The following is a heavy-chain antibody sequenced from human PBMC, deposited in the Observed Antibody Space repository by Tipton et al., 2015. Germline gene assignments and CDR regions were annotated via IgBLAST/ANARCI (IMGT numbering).Heavy chain of an antibody. CDR3: ARDQRDYGDYMDAFDI. CDR2: INPSGGST. CDR1: GYTFTSYG. V-gene: IGHV1-46*01. D-gene: IGHD4-17*01. J-gene: IGHJ3*02. Sequence: QVQLVQSGAEVKKPGASVKVSCKASGYTFTSYGISWVRQAPGQGLEWMGVINPSGGSTNYAQKFQGRVTMTRDSSTSTVYMDLSSLTSEDTAVYYCARDQRDYGDYMDAFDIWGQGTMVTVSS.